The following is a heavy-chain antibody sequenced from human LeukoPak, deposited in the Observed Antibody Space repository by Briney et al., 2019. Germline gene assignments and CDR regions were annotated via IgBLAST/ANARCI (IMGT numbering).Heavy chain of an antibody. CDR2: ISYDGSNK. V-gene: IGHV3-30*03. Sequence: GGSLRLSCAASGFTFSSYGMHWVRQAPGKGLEWVAVISYDGSNKYYADSVEGRFTISRDNSKNPLYLQMNSLRAEDTAVYYCARDGWFGELGPVTQYCQHWGQGTLVSVPS. J-gene: IGHJ1*01. D-gene: IGHD3-10*01. CDR3: ARDGWFGELGPVTQYCQH. CDR1: GFTFSSYG.